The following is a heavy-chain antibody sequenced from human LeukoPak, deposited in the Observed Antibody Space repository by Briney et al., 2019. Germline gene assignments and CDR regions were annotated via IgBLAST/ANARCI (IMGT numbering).Heavy chain of an antibody. Sequence: GGSLRLSCAASGFTFSSYAMSWVRQAPGKGLEWVSAISGSGGSTYYADSVKGRFTISRDNSKNTLYLQMNSLKTEDTAVYYCTTELLWFGNYYYGMDVWGKGTTVTVSS. CDR1: GFTFSSYA. V-gene: IGHV3-23*01. CDR3: TTELLWFGNYYYGMDV. J-gene: IGHJ6*04. CDR2: ISGSGGST. D-gene: IGHD3-10*01.